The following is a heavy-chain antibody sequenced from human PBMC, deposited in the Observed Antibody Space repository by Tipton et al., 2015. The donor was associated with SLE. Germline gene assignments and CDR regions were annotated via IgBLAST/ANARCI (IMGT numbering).Heavy chain of an antibody. CDR1: GVSFSSPSYF. CDR2: IYTSGRT. CDR3: ARGPIEGYYYYYMDV. Sequence: TLSLTCTVSGVSFSSPSYFWSWTRQPAGKGLEWIGHIYTSGRTNYNPSLKSRATISVDTSTSQFSLRLSSVTAADTAVYYCARGPIEGYYYYYMDVWGKGTTVTVSS. D-gene: IGHD1-26*01. V-gene: IGHV4-61*09. J-gene: IGHJ6*03.